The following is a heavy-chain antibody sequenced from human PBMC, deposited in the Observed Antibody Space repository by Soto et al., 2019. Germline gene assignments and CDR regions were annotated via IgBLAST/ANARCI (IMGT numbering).Heavy chain of an antibody. V-gene: IGHV1-3*01. Sequence: ASVKVSCKASGYTFTSYGIHWVRQAPGQRLEWMGWINAANGDTKYSPKFQGRVTITRDTSASTAYMELSSLRSEDTAVYYCVRRHVSATGIDWFDPWAREPWSPSPQ. CDR3: VRRHVSATGIDWFDP. CDR1: GYTFTSYG. J-gene: IGHJ5*02. CDR2: INAANGDT. D-gene: IGHD6-13*01.